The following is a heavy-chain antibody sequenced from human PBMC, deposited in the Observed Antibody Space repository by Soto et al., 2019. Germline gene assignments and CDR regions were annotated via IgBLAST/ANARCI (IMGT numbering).Heavy chain of an antibody. CDR1: GGTFSSYA. D-gene: IGHD2-2*01. CDR3: ARGKEYQLNYGMDV. J-gene: IGHJ6*02. V-gene: IGHV1-69*13. Sequence: ASVKVSCKASGGTFSSYAISWVRQAPGQGLEWMGGIIPIFGTANYAQKFQGRVTITADESTSTAYMELSSLRSEDTAVYYCARGKEYQLNYGMDVWGQGTTVTVSS. CDR2: IIPIFGTA.